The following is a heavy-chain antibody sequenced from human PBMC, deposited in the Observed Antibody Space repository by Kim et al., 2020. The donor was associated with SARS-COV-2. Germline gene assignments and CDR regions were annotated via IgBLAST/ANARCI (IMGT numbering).Heavy chain of an antibody. CDR3: TRLGDDYVWGSYRQVGGY. V-gene: IGHV3-73*01. Sequence: KGRFTISRDDSKNTAYLQMNSLKTEDTAVYYCTRLGDDYVWGSYRQVGGYWGQGTLVTVSS. J-gene: IGHJ4*02. D-gene: IGHD3-16*02.